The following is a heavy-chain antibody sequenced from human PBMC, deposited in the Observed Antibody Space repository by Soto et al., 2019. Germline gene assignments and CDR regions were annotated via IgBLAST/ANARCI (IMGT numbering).Heavy chain of an antibody. CDR3: AGGEMSTISFDY. Sequence: QVQLVESGGGLVKPGGSLRLSCAASGFTFSDYYMSWIRQAPGKGLEWGSYITSDGSPIYYADSVRGRFTISRDSAKNSVSLQMNSLRAEDTAMYYCAGGEMSTISFDYWGQGTLVTVSS. D-gene: IGHD1-1*01. J-gene: IGHJ4*02. V-gene: IGHV3-11*01. CDR2: ITSDGSPI. CDR1: GFTFSDYY.